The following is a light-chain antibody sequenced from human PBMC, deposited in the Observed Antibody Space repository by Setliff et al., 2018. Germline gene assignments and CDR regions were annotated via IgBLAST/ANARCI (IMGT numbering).Light chain of an antibody. J-gene: IGLJ1*01. CDR2: NVS. Sequence: QSALTQPASVSGSPGQSITISCSGTSSDVGSYDLVSWYQQHPGKAPKLIIYNVSGRPSGVSHRFSGSKSDNTASLTVSGLQAEDEADYYCNAYTSRSTYVFGSGTKV. CDR3: NAYTSRSTYV. CDR1: SSDVGSYDL. V-gene: IGLV2-14*03.